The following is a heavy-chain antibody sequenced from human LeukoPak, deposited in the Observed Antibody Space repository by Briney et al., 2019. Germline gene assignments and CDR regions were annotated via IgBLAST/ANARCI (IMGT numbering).Heavy chain of an antibody. V-gene: IGHV3-74*03. CDR3: ARGDCYGSY. CDR1: GFTFSRYW. J-gene: IGHJ4*02. D-gene: IGHD2-21*02. Sequence: GGSLRLSCAASGFTFSRYWMHRVRQAPGKGLMWVSRISPDGSTTLYADSVKGRFTISRDNSKNTLYPQMNSLRAEDTAVYYCARGDCYGSYWGQGTLVTVSS. CDR2: ISPDGSTT.